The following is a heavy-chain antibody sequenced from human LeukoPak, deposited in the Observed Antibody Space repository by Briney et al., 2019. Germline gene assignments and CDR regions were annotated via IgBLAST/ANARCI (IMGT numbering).Heavy chain of an antibody. CDR3: ARFRRGTYYFDY. J-gene: IGHJ4*02. Sequence: PSETLSLTCTVSGGSISSYYWSWIRQPPGKGLEWIGYIYYSGGTNYNPSLKSRVTISVDTSKNQFSLKLSSVTAADTAVYYCARFRRGTYYFDYWGQGTLVTVSS. CDR2: IYYSGGT. D-gene: IGHD3-16*01. CDR1: GGSISSYY. V-gene: IGHV4-59*01.